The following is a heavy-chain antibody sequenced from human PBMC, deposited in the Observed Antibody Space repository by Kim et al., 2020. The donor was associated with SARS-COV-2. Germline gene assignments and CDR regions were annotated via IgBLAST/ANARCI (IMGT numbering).Heavy chain of an antibody. V-gene: IGHV4-39*07. CDR2: IYYSGST. CDR1: GGSISSSSYY. CDR3: WAYYFYYYGMDV. J-gene: IGHJ6*02. D-gene: IGHD7-27*01. Sequence: SETLSLTCTVSGGSISSSSYYWGWIRQPPGKGLEWIGSIYYSGSTYYNPSLKSRVTISVDTSKNQFSLKLSSVTAADTAVYYCWAYYFYYYGMDVWGQGTTVTVSS.